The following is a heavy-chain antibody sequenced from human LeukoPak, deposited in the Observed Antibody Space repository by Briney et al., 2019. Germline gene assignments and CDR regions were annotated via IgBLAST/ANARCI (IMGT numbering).Heavy chain of an antibody. CDR2: IYYSGST. Sequence: PSETLSLTCTVSGGSISSYYWSWIRQPPGKGLEWIGYIYYSGSTNYNPSLKSRVTISVDTSKNQFSLKLSSVTAADTAVYYCARELWDSSGYFLDYWGQGTLVTVSS. V-gene: IGHV4-59*01. CDR1: GGSISSYY. CDR3: ARELWDSSGYFLDY. J-gene: IGHJ4*02. D-gene: IGHD3-22*01.